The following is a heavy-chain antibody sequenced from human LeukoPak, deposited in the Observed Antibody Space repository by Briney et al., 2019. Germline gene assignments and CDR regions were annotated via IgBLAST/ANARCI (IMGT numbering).Heavy chain of an antibody. CDR2: INPNSGGT. Sequence: GASVKVSCKASGYTFTCYYMHWVRQAPGQGLEWMGWINPNSGGTNYAQKFQGRVTMTRDTSISTAYMELSRLRSDDTAVYYCARASINAYYCYYGMDVWGQGTTVTVFS. CDR3: ARASINAYYCYYGMDV. V-gene: IGHV1-2*02. J-gene: IGHJ6*02. D-gene: IGHD3-9*01. CDR1: GYTFTCYY.